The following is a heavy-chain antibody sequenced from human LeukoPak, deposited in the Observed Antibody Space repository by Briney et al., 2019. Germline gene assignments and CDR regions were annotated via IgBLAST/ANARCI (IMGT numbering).Heavy chain of an antibody. CDR3: ARGGELLRPADY. CDR1: GFTFSSYS. V-gene: IGHV3-21*01. Sequence: GGSLRLSCAASGFTFSSYSMNWVRQAPGKGLEWVSSISSSSSYIYYADSVKGRFTISRDNAKNSLYLQMNSLRAEDTAVYYCARGGELLRPADYWGQGTLVTVSS. CDR2: ISSSSSYI. D-gene: IGHD1-26*01. J-gene: IGHJ4*02.